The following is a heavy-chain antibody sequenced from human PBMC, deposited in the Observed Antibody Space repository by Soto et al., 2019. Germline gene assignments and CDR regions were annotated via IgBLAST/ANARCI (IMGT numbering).Heavy chain of an antibody. D-gene: IGHD4-17*01. CDR3: ARDRSVRDYGDLDY. J-gene: IGHJ4*02. V-gene: IGHV3-7*03. Sequence: LRLSCAASGFTFSSYWMSWVRQAPGKGLEWVANIKQDGSEKYYVDSVKGRFTISRDNAKNSLYLQMNSLRAEDTAVYYCARDRSVRDYGDLDYWGQGTPATVYS. CDR2: IKQDGSEK. CDR1: GFTFSSYW.